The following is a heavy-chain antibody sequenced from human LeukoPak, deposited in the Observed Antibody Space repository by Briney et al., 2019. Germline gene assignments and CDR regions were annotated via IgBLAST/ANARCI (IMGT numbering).Heavy chain of an antibody. Sequence: NPSETLSLTCTVSGGSISSYCWSWIRQPPGKGLEWIGYIYYSGSTNYNPSLKSRVTISVDTSKNQFSLKLSSVTAADTAVYYCASGRFLQYGMDVWGQGTTVTVSS. D-gene: IGHD3-3*01. CDR3: ASGRFLQYGMDV. CDR2: IYYSGST. CDR1: GGSISSYC. J-gene: IGHJ6*02. V-gene: IGHV4-59*01.